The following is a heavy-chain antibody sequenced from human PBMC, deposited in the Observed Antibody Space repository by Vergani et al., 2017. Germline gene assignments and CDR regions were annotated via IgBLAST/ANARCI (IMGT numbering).Heavy chain of an antibody. CDR1: GGSINPSSSF. Sequence: QLQLQESGPGLVKPSETLSLICTVSGGSINPSSSFWGWIRQPPGRGLQWIGHIFQSGSPDYNASLKSRVNISLDKSKNNFSLSLSSVTAADTAVYYCVRRNNVVRETDYFDYWGQGILVTVSS. CDR2: IFQSGSP. V-gene: IGHV4-61*05. CDR3: VRRNNVVRETDYFDY. D-gene: IGHD3-10*01. J-gene: IGHJ4*02.